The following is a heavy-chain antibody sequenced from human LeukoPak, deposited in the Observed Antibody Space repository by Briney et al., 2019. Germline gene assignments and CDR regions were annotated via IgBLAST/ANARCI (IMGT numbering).Heavy chain of an antibody. CDR3: ARDRDVVVVAASFDP. V-gene: IGHV1-46*01. Sequence: ASVKVSCKASGYTFTSYYMHWVRQAPGQGLEWMGIINPSGGSTSYAQKFQGRVTMTRDTSKNQFSLKLSSVTAADTAVYYCARDRDVVVVAASFDPWGQGTLVTVSS. D-gene: IGHD2-15*01. J-gene: IGHJ5*02. CDR2: INPSGGST. CDR1: GYTFTSYY.